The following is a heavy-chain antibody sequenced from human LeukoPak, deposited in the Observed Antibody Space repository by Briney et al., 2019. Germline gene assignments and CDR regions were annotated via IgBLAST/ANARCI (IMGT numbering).Heavy chain of an antibody. CDR1: GGSLSGYY. CDR3: ARRVVVTARNVFDY. Sequence: NPSETLSLTCAVYGGSLSGYYWSWIRQPPGKGLEWLGEINHSGSTNYNPSLKSRVTISVDTSKNQFSLKLSSVTAADTAVYYCARRVVVTARNVFDYWGQGTLVTVSS. V-gene: IGHV4-34*01. J-gene: IGHJ4*02. CDR2: INHSGST. D-gene: IGHD2-21*02.